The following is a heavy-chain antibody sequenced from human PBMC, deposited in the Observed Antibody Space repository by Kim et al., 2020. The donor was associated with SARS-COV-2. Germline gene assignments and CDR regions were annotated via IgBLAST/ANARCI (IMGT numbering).Heavy chain of an antibody. D-gene: IGHD5-18*01. CDR2: ISSSGRTI. CDR1: GFIFSDYY. CDR3: ARDRDGYSSLDY. Sequence: GGSPRLSCAASGFIFSDYYMGWIRQAPGKGLEWLSHISSSGRTIKYVDSVKGRFTISRDNAKNSLYLQMDSLRVEDTAVYYCARDRDGYSSLDYWGQGTLVTVSS. J-gene: IGHJ4*02. V-gene: IGHV3-11*01.